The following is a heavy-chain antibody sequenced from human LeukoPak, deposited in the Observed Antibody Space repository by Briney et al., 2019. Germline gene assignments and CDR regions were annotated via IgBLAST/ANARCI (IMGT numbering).Heavy chain of an antibody. V-gene: IGHV3-21*01. Sequence: GGSLRLSCAASGFTFSSYGMSWVRQAPGKGLEWVSSISSSSSYIYYADSVKGRFTISRDNAKNSLYLQMNSLRAEDTAVYYCARPSGWSYYFDYWGQGTLVTVSS. CDR1: GFTFSSYG. J-gene: IGHJ4*02. CDR2: ISSSSSYI. CDR3: ARPSGWSYYFDY. D-gene: IGHD6-19*01.